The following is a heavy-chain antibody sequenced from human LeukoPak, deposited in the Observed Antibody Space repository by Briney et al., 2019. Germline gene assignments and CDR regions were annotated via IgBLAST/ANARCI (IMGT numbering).Heavy chain of an antibody. CDR3: ARGGYGSGPLDY. CDR2: ISGSGGST. V-gene: IGHV3-23*01. Sequence: PGGSLRLSCAASGFTFSSYAMSWVRQAPGKGLEWVSAISGSGGSTYYADSVKGRFTISRHNSKNTLYLQMNSLRAEDTAVYYCARGGYGSGPLDYWGQGTLVTVSS. CDR1: GFTFSSYA. J-gene: IGHJ4*02. D-gene: IGHD3-10*01.